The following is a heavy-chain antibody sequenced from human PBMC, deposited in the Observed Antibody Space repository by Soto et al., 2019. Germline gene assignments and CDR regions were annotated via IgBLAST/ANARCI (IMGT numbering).Heavy chain of an antibody. V-gene: IGHV3-21*01. CDR2: INNVGEYV. D-gene: IGHD6-13*01. CDR3: ARDESARSSIRY. Sequence: EVQVVDSGGGLVKPGGSLSLSCTAPGSPFSSYGMNLLRQSPGNGLEWVAYINNVGEYVYYAVSVQGRFTISRDSAKNSLYLQMNSLGVEDTAVYFWARDESARSSIRYWGQGTLVTVSS. J-gene: IGHJ4*02. CDR1: GSPFSSYG.